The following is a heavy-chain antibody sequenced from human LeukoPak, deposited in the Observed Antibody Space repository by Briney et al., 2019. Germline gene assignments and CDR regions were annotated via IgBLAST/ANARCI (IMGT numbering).Heavy chain of an antibody. CDR3: ARGELGYCSGGSCYRFDP. CDR1: GYSFTSYW. V-gene: IGHV5-51*01. CDR2: IYPGDSDT. J-gene: IGHJ5*02. D-gene: IGHD2-15*01. Sequence: GESLKISCKGSGYSFTSYWIGWVRQMPGKGLEWMGIIYPGDSDTRYSPSFQGQVTISADKSLSTAYLQWSSLKASDTAMYYCARGELGYCSGGSCYRFDPWGQGTLVTVSS.